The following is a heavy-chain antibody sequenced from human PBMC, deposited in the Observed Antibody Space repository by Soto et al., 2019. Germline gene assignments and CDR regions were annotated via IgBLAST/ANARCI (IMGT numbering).Heavy chain of an antibody. CDR2: ISGGGDST. D-gene: IGHD4-17*01. Sequence: EEQLLESGGGLVQPGGSLRLSFAASGFSVSSYGMSWVRQAPGKGLEWFSGISGGGDSTYYADSVKGRFTIYRDKSKNTLYPQLNSRRAEDTAVYYCARGQDDYGDSDVWFDPCGQGTMVSVAS. J-gene: IGHJ5*02. V-gene: IGHV3-23*01. CDR1: GFSVSSYG. CDR3: ARGQDDYGDSDVWFDP.